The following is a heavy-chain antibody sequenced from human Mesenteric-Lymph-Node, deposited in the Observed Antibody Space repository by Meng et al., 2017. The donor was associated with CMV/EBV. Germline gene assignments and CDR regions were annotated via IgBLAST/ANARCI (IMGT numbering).Heavy chain of an antibody. V-gene: IGHV1-2*06. D-gene: IGHD3-9*01. CDR3: ARDRDTDWYSPFDY. Sequence: QVQLVQSGAEVKKPGASVRVPCKASGYTLIDYYINWVRQAPGQGLEWMGRINPKTGGRSYAQNFQGRVTITRDTSINTAYMEVNRLNSDDTAMYYCARDRDTDWYSPFDYWGPGTLVTVSS. CDR1: GYTLIDYY. CDR2: INPKTGGR. J-gene: IGHJ4*02.